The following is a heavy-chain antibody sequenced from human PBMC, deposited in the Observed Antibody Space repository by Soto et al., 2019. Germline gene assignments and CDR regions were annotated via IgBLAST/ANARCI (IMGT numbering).Heavy chain of an antibody. CDR2: IIPILGIA. CDR1: GGTFSSYT. J-gene: IGHJ6*03. V-gene: IGHV1-69*02. CDR3: VSGSGGPNMDV. D-gene: IGHD3-10*01. Sequence: QVQLVQSGAEVKKPGSSVKVSCKASGGTFSSYTISWVRQAPGQGLEWMGRIIPILGIANYAQKFQGRVTITADKSTSTAYMELSSLRSEDTAVYYWVSGSGGPNMDVWGKGTTVTVSS.